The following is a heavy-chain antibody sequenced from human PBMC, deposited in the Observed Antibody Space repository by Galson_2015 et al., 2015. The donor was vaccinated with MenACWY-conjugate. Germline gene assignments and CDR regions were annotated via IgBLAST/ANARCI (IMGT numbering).Heavy chain of an antibody. CDR3: AKDMASIVGATTADDYYYYGMDV. V-gene: IGHV3-9*01. Sequence: SLRLSCAASGLTFDDYAMHWVRQAPGKGLEWVSGISWNSGSIGYADSVKGRFTVSRDNAKNSLYLQMNSLRAEDTALYYCAKDMASIVGATTADDYYYYGMDVWGQGTTVTVSS. CDR1: GLTFDDYA. D-gene: IGHD1-26*01. J-gene: IGHJ6*02. CDR2: ISWNSGSI.